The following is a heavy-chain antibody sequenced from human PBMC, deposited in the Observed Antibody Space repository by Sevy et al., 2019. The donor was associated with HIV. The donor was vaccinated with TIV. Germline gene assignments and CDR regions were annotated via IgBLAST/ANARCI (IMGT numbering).Heavy chain of an antibody. V-gene: IGHV1-69*13. D-gene: IGHD2-21*02. CDR1: GGTFSSYA. J-gene: IGHJ3*02. Sequence: ASVKVSCKASGGTFSSYAISWVRQAPGQGLEWMGGIIPIFGTANYAQKFQGRVTITADESTSTAYMELSSLRSEDTAVYYCARGRDHILVVTAILYAFDIWGQGTMVTVSS. CDR3: ARGRDHILVVTAILYAFDI. CDR2: IIPIFGTA.